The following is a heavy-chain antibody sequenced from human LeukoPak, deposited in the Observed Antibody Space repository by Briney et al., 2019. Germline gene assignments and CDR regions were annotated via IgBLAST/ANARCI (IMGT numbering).Heavy chain of an antibody. V-gene: IGHV4-4*02. Sequence: PSETLSLTCAVSGGSIRSSNWWTWVRQSPGKGLEWIAEIHNSGSTNCNPSLKSRVTISVDESKNQFSLRLSSVTAADTAVYYCARVVVRGVISGMDVWGQGTTVSVSS. CDR3: ARVVVRGVISGMDV. CDR1: GGSIRSSNW. J-gene: IGHJ6*02. D-gene: IGHD3-10*01. CDR2: IHNSGST.